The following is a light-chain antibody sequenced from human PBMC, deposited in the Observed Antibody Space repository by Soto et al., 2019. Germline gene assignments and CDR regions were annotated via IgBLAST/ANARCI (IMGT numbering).Light chain of an antibody. V-gene: IGKV3-11*01. Sequence: EIVLTQSPATLSLSPGERATLSCRASQSIDTFLAWFQQKPGQAPRLLIYDASNRDTGIPARFSGSGFGTDFTLTISNVEPQDFTIYYCQQRSVWPLTFGGGTKVEIK. CDR2: DAS. J-gene: IGKJ4*01. CDR1: QSIDTF. CDR3: QQRSVWPLT.